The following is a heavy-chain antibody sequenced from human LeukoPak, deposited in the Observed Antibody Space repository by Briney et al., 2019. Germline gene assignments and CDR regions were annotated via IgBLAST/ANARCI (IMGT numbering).Heavy chain of an antibody. CDR3: AKDVRQDLLHLDY. CDR2: ISVNGAKI. CDR1: GFTLSNYA. V-gene: IGHV3-23*01. J-gene: IGHJ4*02. D-gene: IGHD2-15*01. Sequence: GGSLRLSCEASGFTLSNYAMTWVRQAPGKGLECVSGISVNGAKIYSADPVNGRFTISRDNSNNTVYLQMNGLRAEDTAVYYCAKDVRQDLLHLDYWGQGTLVTVSS.